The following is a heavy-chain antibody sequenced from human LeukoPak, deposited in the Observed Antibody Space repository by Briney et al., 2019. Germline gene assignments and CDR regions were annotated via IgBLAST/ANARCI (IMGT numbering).Heavy chain of an antibody. J-gene: IGHJ4*02. CDR1: GYTFTSYY. Sequence: ASVKVSCKASGYTFTSYYMHWVRQAPGQGLEWMGTINPSGGSTSYAQKFQGRVTMTRDTSTSTVYMELSSLRSEDTAVYYCARGFRPNSSSWYTLIWGQGTLVTVSS. V-gene: IGHV1-46*01. CDR2: INPSGGST. D-gene: IGHD6-13*01. CDR3: ARGFRPNSSSWYTLI.